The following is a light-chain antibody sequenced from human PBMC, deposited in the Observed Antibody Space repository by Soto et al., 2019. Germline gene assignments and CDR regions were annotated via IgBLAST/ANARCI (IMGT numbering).Light chain of an antibody. Sequence: EIVLTQSPGVLSLSVGERATLSCRASQSVKSSYLAWYQRKPGQAPRLLIYGASSRATGIPDRFSGSGSGTDFTLTISRLEPEDFAVYYCQQYGSSPLWTFGQGTKVEIK. V-gene: IGKV3-20*01. J-gene: IGKJ1*01. CDR2: GAS. CDR1: QSVKSSY. CDR3: QQYGSSPLWT.